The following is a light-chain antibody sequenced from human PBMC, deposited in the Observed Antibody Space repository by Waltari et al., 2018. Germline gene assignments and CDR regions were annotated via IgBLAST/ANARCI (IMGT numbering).Light chain of an antibody. CDR1: QDISTY. J-gene: IGKJ4*01. Sequence: DIQMTQSPSSLSASVGDTVTITCRASQDISTYLNWFQQKPGKAPKLLIYAATTLQSAVPSRFSGSGSGTAFILTFTSLQPEDFATYYCLQHKSYPLTFGGGTRVEIK. V-gene: IGKV1-17*01. CDR3: LQHKSYPLT. CDR2: AAT.